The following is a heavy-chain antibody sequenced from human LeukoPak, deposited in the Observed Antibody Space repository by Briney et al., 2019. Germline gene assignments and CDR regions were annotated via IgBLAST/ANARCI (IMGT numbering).Heavy chain of an antibody. Sequence: SETLSLTCTVSGGSISSGDYYWSWIRQPPGKGLEWIAYIYYSGSTYYNPSLKSRVTISVDTSKNQFSLKLSSVTAADTAVYYCARGGSGWPFDYWGQGTLVTVSS. CDR1: GGSISSGDYY. V-gene: IGHV4-30-4*01. CDR2: IYYSGST. J-gene: IGHJ4*02. CDR3: ARGGSGWPFDY. D-gene: IGHD6-19*01.